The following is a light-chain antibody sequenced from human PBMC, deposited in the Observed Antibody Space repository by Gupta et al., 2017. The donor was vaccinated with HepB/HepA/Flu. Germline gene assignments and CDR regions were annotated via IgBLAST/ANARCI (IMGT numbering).Light chain of an antibody. J-gene: IGLJ2*01. CDR2: DVT. CDR1: YSNIGGYSY. V-gene: IGLV2-11*01. Sequence: QSALTQPPSVSGSPEQSVTISCTGTYSNIGGYSYVSWYQQHPGKAPKLLIYDVTKRPSGVPDRFSGSKSGKTASLTISRLLAEDEADYYCCSYEGVVIFGGGTKLTVV. CDR3: CSYEGVVI.